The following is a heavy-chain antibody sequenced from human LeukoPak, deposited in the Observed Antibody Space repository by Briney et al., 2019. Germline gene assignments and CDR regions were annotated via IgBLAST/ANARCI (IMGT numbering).Heavy chain of an antibody. CDR1: GASISSYY. V-gene: IGHV4-59*01. D-gene: IGHD3-10*01. J-gene: IGHJ4*02. CDR3: ARDGGYYFDY. Sequence: SETLSLTCTVSGASISSYYWSWFRQPPGKGLEWIGYIYYSGSTNYIPSLKSRVTISVDTSKNQFSLKLSSVTAADTAVYYCARDGGYYFDYWGQGTLVTVSS. CDR2: IYYSGST.